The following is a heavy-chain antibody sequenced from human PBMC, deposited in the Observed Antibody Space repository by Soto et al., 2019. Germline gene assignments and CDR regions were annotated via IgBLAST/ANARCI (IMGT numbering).Heavy chain of an antibody. V-gene: IGHV1-18*01. CDR3: AQDLTKAVVVEGI. CDR1: GYTFTSYG. D-gene: IGHD2-15*01. Sequence: ASLKVSCKASGYTFTSYGISWVLQAPGQGLEWMGWISAYNGNTNYAQKLQGRVTMTTDTSTSTAYMELRSLRSDDTAVYYCAQDLTKAVVVEGIWGQGTLVIVSS. J-gene: IGHJ4*02. CDR2: ISAYNGNT.